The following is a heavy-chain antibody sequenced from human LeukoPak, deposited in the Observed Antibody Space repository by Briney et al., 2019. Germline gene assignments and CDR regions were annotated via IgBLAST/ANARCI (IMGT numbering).Heavy chain of an antibody. CDR1: GGSITDGYW. CDR3: ARNAYYSADY. D-gene: IGHD2/OR15-2a*01. CDR2: IHHSGSS. J-gene: IGHJ4*02. Sequence: SETLSLTCDVSGGSITDGYWWSWVRQSPGKGLEWIAEIHHSGSSNYNPSLKSRVTISVDKSKNQFSVVLTPVTAADTAAYYCARNAYYSADYWGQGTLVTVSS. V-gene: IGHV4-4*02.